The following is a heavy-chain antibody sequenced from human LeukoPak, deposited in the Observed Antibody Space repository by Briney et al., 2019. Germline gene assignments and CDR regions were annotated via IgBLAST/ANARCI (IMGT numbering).Heavy chain of an antibody. CDR2: IKQDGSEK. CDR3: ARDRGGFFDY. J-gene: IGHJ4*02. Sequence: GGSLRLSCAASGFTFSSYGMSWVRQAPGKGLEWVANIKQDGSEKYYVDSVKGRFTISRDNAKNSLYLQMNSLRAEDTAVYYCARDRGGFFDYWGQGTLVTVSS. V-gene: IGHV3-7*01. D-gene: IGHD3-16*01. CDR1: GFTFSSYG.